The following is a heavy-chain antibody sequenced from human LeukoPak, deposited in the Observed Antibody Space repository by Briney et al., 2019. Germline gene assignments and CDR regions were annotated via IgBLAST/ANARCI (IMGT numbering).Heavy chain of an antibody. Sequence: ASVKLSCKASGYTFTRYYMHWVRQAPGQGLEWMGWINPNSGGTNYAQKFHGRVTMTRDTSISTAYMELSRLRSDDTAVYYCARGRSLTKPYTYWGQGTLVTVSS. CDR2: INPNSGGT. J-gene: IGHJ4*02. D-gene: IGHD1/OR15-1a*01. V-gene: IGHV1-2*02. CDR1: GYTFTRYY. CDR3: ARGRSLTKPYTY.